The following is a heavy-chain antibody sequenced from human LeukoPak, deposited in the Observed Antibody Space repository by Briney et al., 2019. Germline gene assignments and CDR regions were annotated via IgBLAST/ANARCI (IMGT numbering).Heavy chain of an antibody. D-gene: IGHD5-18*01. CDR1: GFTFSDYY. CDR3: ARSNRGVIQLPDY. Sequence: AGGSLRLSCAASGFTFSDYYMSWIRQAPGKGLEWVSYISSTSSYTNYADSVKGRFTISRDNAKNSLYLQINSLRAEDTAVYYCARSNRGVIQLPDYWGQGTLVTVSS. J-gene: IGHJ4*02. V-gene: IGHV3-11*03. CDR2: ISSTSSYT.